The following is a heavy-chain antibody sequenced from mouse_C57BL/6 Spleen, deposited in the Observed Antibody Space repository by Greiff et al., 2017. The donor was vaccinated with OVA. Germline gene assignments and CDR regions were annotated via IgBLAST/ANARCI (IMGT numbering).Heavy chain of an antibody. J-gene: IGHJ4*01. CDR3: ARTYYDYDGPMDY. V-gene: IGHV3-6*01. Sequence: VQLQQSGPGLVKPSQSLSLTCSVTGYSITSGYYWNWIRQFPGNKLEWMGYISYDGSNNYNPSLKNRISITRDTSKNQFFLKLNSVTTEDTATYYCARTYYDYDGPMDYWGQGTSVTVSS. CDR2: ISYDGSN. CDR1: GYSITSGYY. D-gene: IGHD2-4*01.